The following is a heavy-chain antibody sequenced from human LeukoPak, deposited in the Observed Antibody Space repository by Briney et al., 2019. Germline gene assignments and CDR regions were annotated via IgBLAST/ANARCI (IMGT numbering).Heavy chain of an antibody. CDR2: IYSDGST. V-gene: IGHV3-53*01. CDR3: ARFPPYRNYFDY. J-gene: IGHJ4*02. CDR1: GFIVSGDF. D-gene: IGHD1-1*01. Sequence: GGSLRLSCAASGFIVSGDFMSWVRQAPGKGLEWVSVIYSDGSTYYADSVKGRFTISRDNSKNTLDLQMTGLRAEDTAVYYCARFPPYRNYFDYWGQGTLVTVSS.